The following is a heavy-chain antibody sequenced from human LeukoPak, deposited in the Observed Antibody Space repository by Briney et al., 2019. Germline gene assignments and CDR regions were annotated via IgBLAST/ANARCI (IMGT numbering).Heavy chain of an antibody. Sequence: ASVKVSCKASGYTFTSYGISWVRQAPGQGLEWMGWISAYNGNTNYALKLQGRVTMTTDTSTSTAYMELRSLRSDDTAVYYCAREAAVAGTLGWFDPWGQGTLVTVSS. J-gene: IGHJ5*02. CDR1: GYTFTSYG. CDR3: AREAAVAGTLGWFDP. D-gene: IGHD6-19*01. V-gene: IGHV1-18*01. CDR2: ISAYNGNT.